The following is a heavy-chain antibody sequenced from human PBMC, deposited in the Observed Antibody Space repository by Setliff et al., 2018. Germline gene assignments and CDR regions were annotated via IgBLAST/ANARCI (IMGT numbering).Heavy chain of an antibody. CDR2: IHYAGRET. CDR1: GFTFSSSG. Sequence: AASGFTFSSSGMHWVRQAPGKGLEWVTFIHYAGRETYFADSVKGRFTISRDNSKNTLYLQMNTLRAEDTAVYFCAQDTMATLWSWGQGTLVTVSS. V-gene: IGHV3-30*02. D-gene: IGHD5-12*01. CDR3: AQDTMATLWS. J-gene: IGHJ5*02.